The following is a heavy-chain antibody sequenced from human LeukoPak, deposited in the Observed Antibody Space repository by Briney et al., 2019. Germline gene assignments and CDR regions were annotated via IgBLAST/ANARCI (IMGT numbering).Heavy chain of an antibody. D-gene: IGHD2-15*01. CDR2: IYYSGST. CDR1: GGSISSGGYS. CDR3: ARGPGYCSGGSCYLSYNWFDP. Sequence: SQTLSLTCAVSGGSISSGGYSWSWIRQPPGKGLEWIGYIYYSGSTNYNPSLKSRVTISVDTSKNQFSLKLSSVTAADTAVYYCARGPGYCSGGSCYLSYNWFDPWGQGTLVTVSS. J-gene: IGHJ5*02. V-gene: IGHV4-30-4*07.